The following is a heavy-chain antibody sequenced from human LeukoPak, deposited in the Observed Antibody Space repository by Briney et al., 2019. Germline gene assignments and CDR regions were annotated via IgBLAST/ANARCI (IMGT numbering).Heavy chain of an antibody. D-gene: IGHD6-19*01. Sequence: PGGSLRLSCAASGFTFSSYTMNWVRQAPGKGLEWVLSISSSANYIYYADSVKGRFTISRDNAKNSVCLQMSSLRAEDTAVYYCARDTTSGRYGGFDYWGQGTLVTVSS. CDR3: ARDTTSGRYGGFDY. V-gene: IGHV3-21*06. J-gene: IGHJ4*02. CDR2: ISSSANYI. CDR1: GFTFSSYT.